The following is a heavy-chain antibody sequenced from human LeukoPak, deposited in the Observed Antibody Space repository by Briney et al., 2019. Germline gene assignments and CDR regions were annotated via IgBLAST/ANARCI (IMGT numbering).Heavy chain of an antibody. CDR3: SKDPNGDFVGAFDM. CDR2: ITGSGRGT. CDR1: GLTFSNYA. J-gene: IGHJ3*02. V-gene: IGHV3-23*01. Sequence: GGSLRLSCTASGLTFSNYATTWVRQAPGKGLEWVSSITGSGRGTYYADSVKGRFSVSRDNSQNTVFLHMSSLRADDTALYYCSKDPNGDFVGAFDMWGPGTMVTVSS. D-gene: IGHD4-17*01.